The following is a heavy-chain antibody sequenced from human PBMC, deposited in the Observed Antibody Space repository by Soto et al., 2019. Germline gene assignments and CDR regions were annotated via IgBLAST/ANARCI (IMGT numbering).Heavy chain of an antibody. CDR3: ATGSTVRGAKARFYYYYYYMDV. Sequence: GASVEVSCKVSGYTLTELSMHWVRQAPGKGLEWMGGFDPEDGETIYAQKFQGRVTMTEDTSTDTAYMELSSLRSEDTAVYYCATGSTVRGAKARFYYYYYYMDVWGKGTTVTVSS. CDR1: GYTLTELS. CDR2: FDPEDGET. V-gene: IGHV1-24*01. D-gene: IGHD3-10*01. J-gene: IGHJ6*03.